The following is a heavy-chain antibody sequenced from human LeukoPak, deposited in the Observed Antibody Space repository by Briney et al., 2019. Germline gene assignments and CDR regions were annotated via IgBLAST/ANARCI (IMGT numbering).Heavy chain of an antibody. J-gene: IGHJ6*02. CDR2: IYYSGST. CDR3: ARDSGITIFGTYGMDV. V-gene: IGHV4-59*01. Sequence: SETRSLTCTVSGGSISSYYWSWIRQPPGKGLGWIGYIYYSGSTNYNPSLKSRVTISVDTSKNQFSLKLSSVTAADTAVYYCARDSGITIFGTYGMDVWGQGTTVTVSS. D-gene: IGHD3-3*01. CDR1: GGSISSYY.